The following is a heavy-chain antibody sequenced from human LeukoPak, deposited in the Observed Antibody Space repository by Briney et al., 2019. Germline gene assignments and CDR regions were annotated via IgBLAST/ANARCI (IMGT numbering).Heavy chain of an antibody. CDR3: AKDSLGQLNTPPWFDP. CDR2: ISGSGGST. Sequence: GTSLRLSYAASGFTFSSYGMSWVRQAPGKGLEWVSAISGSGGSTYYADSVKGRFTISRDNSKNTLYLQMNSLRAEDTAVHYCAKDSLGQLNTPPWFDPWGQGTLVTVSS. J-gene: IGHJ5*02. D-gene: IGHD5-18*01. V-gene: IGHV3-23*01. CDR1: GFTFSSYG.